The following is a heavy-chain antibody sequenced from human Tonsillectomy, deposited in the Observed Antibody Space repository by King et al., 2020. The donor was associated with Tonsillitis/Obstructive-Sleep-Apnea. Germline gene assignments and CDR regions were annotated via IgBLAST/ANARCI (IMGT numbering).Heavy chain of an antibody. CDR2: ISSDSRFI. J-gene: IGHJ6*02. CDR3: ARVGCFSNSCYMDV. V-gene: IGHV3-21*01. D-gene: IGHD2-2*01. CDR1: GFTFSTYS. Sequence: QLVQSGGGLVKPGGSLRLSCADSGFTFSTYSVNWVRQAPGKGLEWVSSISSDSRFIYYADSVKGRFTLSRDNAKSSLYLQMNSLGAEDTAVYYCARVGCFSNSCYMDVWGQGTTVTVSS.